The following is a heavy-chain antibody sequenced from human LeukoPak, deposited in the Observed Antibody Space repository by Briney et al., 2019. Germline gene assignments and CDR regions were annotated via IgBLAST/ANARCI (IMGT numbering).Heavy chain of an antibody. CDR3: ARDQEQLAFDY. D-gene: IGHD6-6*01. J-gene: IGHJ4*02. CDR1: GFTFSSYW. V-gene: IGHV3-7*01. Sequence: GGSLRLSCAASGFTFSSYWMSWVRQAPGKGLEWVANIKQDGSEKYYVDSVKGRFTISRDNAKNSLYLQMSSLRAEDTAVYYCARDQEQLAFDYWGQGTLVTVSS. CDR2: IKQDGSEK.